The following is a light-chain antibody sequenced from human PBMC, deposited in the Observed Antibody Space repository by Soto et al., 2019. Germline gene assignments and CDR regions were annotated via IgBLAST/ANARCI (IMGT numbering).Light chain of an antibody. CDR2: RNN. Sequence: QSVLTQPPSASGTPGQRVTISCSGDTSKIGSDYVYWYQQVPGTAPKLLIYRNNQRPSGVPDRFSGSKSGTSASLAISDLRSEDEAEYYCATWSDSLSGWVFGGGTKLTVL. CDR1: TSKIGSDY. V-gene: IGLV1-47*01. J-gene: IGLJ3*02. CDR3: ATWSDSLSGWV.